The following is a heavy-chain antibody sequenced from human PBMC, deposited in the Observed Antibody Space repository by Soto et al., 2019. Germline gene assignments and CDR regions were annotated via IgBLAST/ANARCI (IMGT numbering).Heavy chain of an antibody. CDR3: ARDLASASSSPPFIFDP. CDR1: GYTITAHL. CDR2: INAKSGGT. Sequence: ASVMVSCKASGYTITAHLLHWVRQAPGQGLEWMGWINAKSGGTDYAQKFQDRVTMSRDTSISTAYMELSRLRSDDTAVYYCARDLASASSSPPFIFDPWGQGTLVTVSS. J-gene: IGHJ5*02. V-gene: IGHV1-2*02. D-gene: IGHD6-13*01.